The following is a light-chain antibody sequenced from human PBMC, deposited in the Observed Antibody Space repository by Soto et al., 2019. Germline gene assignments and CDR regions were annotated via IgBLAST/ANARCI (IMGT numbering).Light chain of an antibody. Sequence: QSALAQPRSVSGSPGQSVTISCTGSSSDVGRYNYVSWYQHHPDRAPKLIIPDVNKPPSGVPDRFSGSRSCNTASLTISGLQADDEADYYCCSFAGTYTYVFGTGTKVTVL. CDR1: SSDVGRYNY. V-gene: IGLV2-11*01. J-gene: IGLJ1*01. CDR3: CSFAGTYTYV. CDR2: DVN.